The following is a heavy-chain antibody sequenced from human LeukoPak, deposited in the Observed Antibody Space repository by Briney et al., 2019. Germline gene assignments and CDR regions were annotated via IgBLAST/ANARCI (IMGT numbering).Heavy chain of an antibody. Sequence: ASVKVSCKASGGTFSSYAISWVRQAPGQGLEWMGGIIPIFGTANYAQKFQGRVTITADESTSTAYMELSSLRSEDTAVYYCARGRSGYGDYVVWGQGTLVTVSS. CDR2: IIPIFGTA. D-gene: IGHD4-17*01. CDR3: ARGRSGYGDYVV. V-gene: IGHV1-69*13. CDR1: GGTFSSYA. J-gene: IGHJ4*02.